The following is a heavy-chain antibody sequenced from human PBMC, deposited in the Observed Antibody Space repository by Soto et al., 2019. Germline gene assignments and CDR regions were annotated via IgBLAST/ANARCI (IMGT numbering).Heavy chain of an antibody. CDR1: GGTFSSFA. V-gene: IGHV1-69*13. J-gene: IGHJ6*02. CDR3: ARGNALDI. Sequence: SVKVSCQASGGTFSSFAINWVRQAPGQGPEWMGGTIPILGTANYAQKFQGRVTIIADETTNTASLELTSLRSEDTAVYYCARGNALDIWGQGTTVTVSS. CDR2: TIPILGTA.